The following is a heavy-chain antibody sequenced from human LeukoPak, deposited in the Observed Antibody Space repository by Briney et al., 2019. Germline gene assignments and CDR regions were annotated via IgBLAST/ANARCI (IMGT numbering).Heavy chain of an antibody. J-gene: IGHJ6*02. V-gene: IGHV3-23*01. D-gene: IGHD3-9*01. CDR3: AKLTDWTNCGMDV. CDR1: GFTFTSYA. CDR2: ISGSGGST. Sequence: GGSLRLSCAAYGFTFTSYAMSWVRQAPGKGLEWVSAISGSGGSTYYADSVKGRFTISRDNSKNTLYLQMNSLRAEDTAVYYCAKLTDWTNCGMDVWGQGTTVTVSS.